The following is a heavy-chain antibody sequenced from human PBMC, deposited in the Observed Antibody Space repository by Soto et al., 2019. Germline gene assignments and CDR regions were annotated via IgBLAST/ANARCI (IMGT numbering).Heavy chain of an antibody. J-gene: IGHJ3*02. CDR2: INHSGST. Sequence: QVQLQQWGAGLLKPSETLSLTCAVYGGSFSGYYWSWIRQPPGKGLEWIGEINHSGSTNYNPSLNSRATIQLATSKNQFSRKLSSVTAADTAVYYCASHSSRWYAHAFAIWGEGKMVTVSS. D-gene: IGHD6-13*01. CDR1: GGSFSGYY. V-gene: IGHV4-34*01. CDR3: ASHSSRWYAHAFAI.